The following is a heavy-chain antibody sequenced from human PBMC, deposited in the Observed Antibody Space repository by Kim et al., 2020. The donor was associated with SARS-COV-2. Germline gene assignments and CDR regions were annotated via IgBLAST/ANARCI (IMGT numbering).Heavy chain of an antibody. D-gene: IGHD3-10*01. CDR2: IEYRGNT. CDR1: GGSISSSRDY. CDR3: ARRYSYGSWRYGMDV. Sequence: SETLSLTCTVSGGSISSSRDYWGWIRQPPGKGLEWIATIEYRGNTFYNPSPKARVTISADTSKNQLSLKLTSVTAADTAVYYCARRYSYGSWRYGMDVWGQGTTVTVSS. J-gene: IGHJ6*02. V-gene: IGHV4-39*01.